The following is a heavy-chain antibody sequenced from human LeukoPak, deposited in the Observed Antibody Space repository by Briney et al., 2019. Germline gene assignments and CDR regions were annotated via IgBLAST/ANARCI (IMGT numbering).Heavy chain of an antibody. CDR3: AADGRTVPAAMYYYYYGMDV. Sequence: SVEVSCKASGFTFTSSATQWVRQARGQRLEWIGWIVVGSGNTNYAQKFQERVTITRDMSTSTAYMELSSLRSEDTAVYYCAADGRTVPAAMYYYYYGMDVWGQGTTVTVSS. J-gene: IGHJ6*02. CDR2: IVVGSGNT. V-gene: IGHV1-58*02. CDR1: GFTFTSSA. D-gene: IGHD2-2*01.